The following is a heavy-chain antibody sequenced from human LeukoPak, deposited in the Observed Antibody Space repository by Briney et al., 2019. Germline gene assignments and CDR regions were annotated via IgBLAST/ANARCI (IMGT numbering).Heavy chain of an antibody. D-gene: IGHD3-10*01. CDR2: MNSGGST. CDR3: TRGGSMVRGVL. CDR1: RFIVSSDF. J-gene: IGHJ4*02. Sequence: GGSLRLSCAASRFIVSSDFMNWVRQAPGKGLEWVSAMNSGGSTFYADSVKGRFIISRDKSRNTLYLQMNSLSVDDTAVYYCTRGGSMVRGVLWGQGTLVTVSS. V-gene: IGHV3-53*01.